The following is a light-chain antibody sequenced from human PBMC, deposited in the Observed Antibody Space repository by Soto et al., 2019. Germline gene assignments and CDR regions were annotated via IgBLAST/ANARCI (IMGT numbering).Light chain of an antibody. V-gene: IGKV3D-15*01. J-gene: IGKJ4*01. CDR1: QSVSSY. CDR2: DVS. Sequence: EIVLTQSPVTLSLSPGERATLSCRASQSVSSYLAWYQQKPGQAPRLLIYDVSTRATGIPARFSGSGSGTELTITISSLQSEDFAVYDGQQYNSWPLTFGGGTKVDIK. CDR3: QQYNSWPLT.